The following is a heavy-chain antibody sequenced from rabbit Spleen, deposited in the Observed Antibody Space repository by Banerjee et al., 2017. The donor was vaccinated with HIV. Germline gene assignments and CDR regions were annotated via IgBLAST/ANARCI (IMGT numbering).Heavy chain of an antibody. J-gene: IGHJ6*01. V-gene: IGHV1S7*01. CDR3: ARDAGTSFSTYGMDL. CDR2: IDPVFGST. D-gene: IGHD8-1*01. Sequence: QLVESGGGLVQPGGSLKLSCTASGFTLSTYYMNWVRQAPGKGLEWIGYIDPVFGSTYYATWVNGRFTISSHNAQNTLYLQLNSLTAADTATYFCARDAGTSFSTYGMDLWGPGTLVTVS. CDR1: GFTLSTYY.